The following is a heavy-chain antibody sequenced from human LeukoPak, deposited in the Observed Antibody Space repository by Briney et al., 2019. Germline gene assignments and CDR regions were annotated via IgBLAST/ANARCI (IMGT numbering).Heavy chain of an antibody. CDR2: INHSGST. V-gene: IGHV4-34*01. D-gene: IGHD5-12*01. CDR3: ARGVRCSYDEYYFDY. Sequence: SETLSLTCAVYGGSFSGYYWSWIRQPPGKGLEWIGEINHSGSTNYNPSLKSRVTISVDTSKNQFSLKLSSVTAADTAVYYCARGVRCSYDEYYFDYWGQGTLVTVSS. CDR1: GGSFSGYY. J-gene: IGHJ4*02.